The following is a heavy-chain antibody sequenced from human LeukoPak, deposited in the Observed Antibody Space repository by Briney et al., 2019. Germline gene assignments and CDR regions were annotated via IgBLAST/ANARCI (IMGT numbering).Heavy chain of an antibody. D-gene: IGHD6-19*01. CDR2: INPNSGGT. CDR3: ARGPYSSHAFDI. J-gene: IGHJ3*02. V-gene: IGHV1-2*02. Sequence: ASVKVSCKASGYTFTGYYMHWVRQAPGQGLEWMGWINPNSGGTNYAQRFQGRVTMTRDTSISTAYMELSRLRSEDTAVYYCARGPYSSHAFDIWGQGTMVTVSS. CDR1: GYTFTGYY.